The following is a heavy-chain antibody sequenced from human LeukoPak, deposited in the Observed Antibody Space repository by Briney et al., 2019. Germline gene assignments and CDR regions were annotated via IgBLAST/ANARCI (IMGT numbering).Heavy chain of an antibody. V-gene: IGHV4-39*01. J-gene: IGHJ3*02. CDR2: IYYSGST. Sequence: SETLSLTCTVSGGSISSSSYYWGWIRQPPGKGLEWIGSIYYSGSTYYNPSLKSRVTISVDTSKNQFSLKLSSVTTADTAVYYCARHRMGATNDAFDIWGQGTMVTVSS. CDR3: ARHRMGATNDAFDI. D-gene: IGHD1-26*01. CDR1: GGSISSSSYY.